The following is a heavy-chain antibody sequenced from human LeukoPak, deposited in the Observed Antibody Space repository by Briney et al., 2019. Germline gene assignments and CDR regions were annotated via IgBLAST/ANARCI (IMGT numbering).Heavy chain of an antibody. D-gene: IGHD1-7*01. J-gene: IGHJ4*02. CDR3: AKGFNWNYPHYFDY. CDR2: ISSSGDTT. CDR1: GFTFSSYA. V-gene: IGHV3-23*01. Sequence: GGSLRLSCAASGFTFSSYAMNWVRQAPGKGLESVSTISSSGDTTYYADSVKGRFTISRDSSKTTLHLQMNSLRADDTAVYYCAKGFNWNYPHYFDYWGQGTLVTVSS.